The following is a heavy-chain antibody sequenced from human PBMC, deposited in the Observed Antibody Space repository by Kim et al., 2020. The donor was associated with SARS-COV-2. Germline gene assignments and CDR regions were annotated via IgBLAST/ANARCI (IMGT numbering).Heavy chain of an antibody. V-gene: IGHV1-3*01. D-gene: IGHD1-20*01. CDR3: ARDWYNWNYYGMDV. J-gene: IGHJ6*02. CDR1: GYTFGNYA. Sequence: ASVKVSCKASGYTFGNYAMHWVRQAPGQRLEWMGWINADNGNTKYSQKFQGRVTITRDTSASTVYMELSSLRSEDTALYYCARDWYNWNYYGMDVWGQGT. CDR2: INADNGNT.